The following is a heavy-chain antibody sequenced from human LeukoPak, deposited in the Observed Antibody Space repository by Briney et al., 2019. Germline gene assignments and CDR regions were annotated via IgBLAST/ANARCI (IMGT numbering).Heavy chain of an antibody. CDR2: INHSGST. V-gene: IGHV4-34*01. CDR1: GGSFSGYY. D-gene: IGHD3-22*01. Sequence: SETLSLTCAVYGGSFSGYYWNRIHQPPGKGLEWIGEINHSGSTNYNPSLKNRVTISVDTSKNQFFLKLSSVTAADTAVYYCARGSAGDTSGYYDYWGQGTLVTVSS. J-gene: IGHJ4*02. CDR3: ARGSAGDTSGYYDY.